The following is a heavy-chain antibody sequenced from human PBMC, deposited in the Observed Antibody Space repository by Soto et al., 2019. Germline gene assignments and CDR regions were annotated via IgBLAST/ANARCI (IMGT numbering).Heavy chain of an antibody. CDR1: GYTFTGYY. CDR3: ARDQTAGQLFYYYYGMDG. Sequence: GASVKVSCKASGYTFTGYYMHWVRQAPGQGLEWMGWINPNSGGTNYAQKFQGRVTMTRDTSISTAYMELSRLRSDDTGVYYGARDQTAGQLFYYYYGMDGWGQGTTVTVSS. CDR2: INPNSGGT. J-gene: IGHJ6*02. V-gene: IGHV1-2*02. D-gene: IGHD3-10*01.